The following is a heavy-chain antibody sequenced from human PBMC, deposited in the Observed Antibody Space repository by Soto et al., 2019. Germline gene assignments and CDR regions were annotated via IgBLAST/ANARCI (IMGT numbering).Heavy chain of an antibody. Sequence: QVHLVQSGAEVKKPGSSVKVSCKASGLTFSSSTLTWVRQAPGQGPEWMGGIIPFFGSVDYAQKFQDRVNISADVSTSTTYMELRSLRSEDTAVYYCARGHQYGGNSDAFEFWGQGTVVTVSS. V-gene: IGHV1-69*12. CDR2: IIPFFGSV. J-gene: IGHJ3*01. D-gene: IGHD4-17*01. CDR3: ARGHQYGGNSDAFEF. CDR1: GLTFSSST.